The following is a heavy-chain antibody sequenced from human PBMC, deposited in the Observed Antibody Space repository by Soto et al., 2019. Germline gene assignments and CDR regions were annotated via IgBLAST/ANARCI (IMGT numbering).Heavy chain of an antibody. CDR2: IWYDGSNK. CDR3: ARDPPGLGEGDAFDI. J-gene: IGHJ3*02. CDR1: GFTFSSYG. Sequence: PGGSLRLSCAASGFTFSSYGMHWVRQAPGRGLEWVAVIWYDGSNKYYADSVKGRFTISRDNSKNTLYLQMNSLRAEDTAVYYCARDPPGLGEGDAFDIWAQGTMDTGSS. D-gene: IGHD3-10*01. V-gene: IGHV3-33*01.